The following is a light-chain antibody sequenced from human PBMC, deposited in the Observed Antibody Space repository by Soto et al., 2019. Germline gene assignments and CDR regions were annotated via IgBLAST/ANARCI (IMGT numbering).Light chain of an antibody. V-gene: IGKV3-20*01. CDR3: QQYGNSSLT. CDR2: HVS. CDR1: QSVSSTS. J-gene: IGKJ4*01. Sequence: DIVLTQSPGTLYLSLGERAILSCRASQSVSSTSLAWYQQRPGQAPRLLIYHVSSRANGIPDRFSGSGSGTDFTLTISTLEPEDFAVYYCQQYGNSSLTFGGGTRVEI.